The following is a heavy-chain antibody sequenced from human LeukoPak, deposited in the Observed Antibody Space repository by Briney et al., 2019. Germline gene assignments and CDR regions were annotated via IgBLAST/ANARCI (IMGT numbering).Heavy chain of an antibody. Sequence: GGSLRLSCAASGLTFSSYAMHWVRQAPGKGLEWVAVISYDGSNKYYADSVKGRFTISRDNSKNTLFLQMNSLRPEDTAVYYCAKEASRGSSFAYTPIEKPYYLDYWGQGTLVTVSS. D-gene: IGHD5-18*01. CDR2: ISYDGSNK. CDR3: AKEASRGSSFAYTPIEKPYYLDY. V-gene: IGHV3-30-3*02. J-gene: IGHJ4*02. CDR1: GLTFSSYA.